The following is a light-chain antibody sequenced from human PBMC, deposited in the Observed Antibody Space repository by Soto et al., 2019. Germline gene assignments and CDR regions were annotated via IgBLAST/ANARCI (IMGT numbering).Light chain of an antibody. CDR1: QGITDF. CDR2: AAS. Sequence: DIQMTQSPSSLSASIGDRVTITCRASQGITDFLAWYQQKPGKVPKLLIYAASTLQSGVPSRFSGSGSGTDLTLTISSLQPEDVATYYCHKYNSAPFAFGPGTKVDI. CDR3: HKYNSAPFA. V-gene: IGKV1-27*01. J-gene: IGKJ3*01.